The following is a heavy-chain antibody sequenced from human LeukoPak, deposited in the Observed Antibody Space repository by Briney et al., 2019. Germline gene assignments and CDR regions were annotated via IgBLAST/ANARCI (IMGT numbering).Heavy chain of an antibody. CDR2: IYSGGST. CDR3: ARNYMVRGVGFDC. D-gene: IGHD3-10*01. J-gene: IGHJ4*02. CDR1: GFTVSSNY. V-gene: IGHV3-53*05. Sequence: GGSLRLSCAASGFTVSSNYMSWVRQAPGKGLEWVSVIYSGGSTYYADSVKGRFTISRDNSKNTLYLQMNSLRAEDTAVYYCARNYMVRGVGFDCWGQGTLVTVSS.